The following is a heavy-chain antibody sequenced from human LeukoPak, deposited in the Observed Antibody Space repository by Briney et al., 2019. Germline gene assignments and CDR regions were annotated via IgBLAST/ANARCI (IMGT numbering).Heavy chain of an antibody. V-gene: IGHV3-23*01. D-gene: IGHD3-3*01. Sequence: GGSLRLSCEASTFTFTPGWMSWVRQAPGKRLEWVSAISGSGGSTYYADSVKGRFTISRDNSKNTLYLQMNSLRAEDTAVYYCAKIEGTYYDFWSGYYTFDYWGQGTLVTVSS. CDR1: TFTFTPGW. CDR3: AKIEGTYYDFWSGYYTFDY. J-gene: IGHJ4*02. CDR2: ISGSGGST.